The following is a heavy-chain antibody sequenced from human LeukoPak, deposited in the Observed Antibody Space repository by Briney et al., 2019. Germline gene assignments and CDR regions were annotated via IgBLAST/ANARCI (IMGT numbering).Heavy chain of an antibody. D-gene: IGHD6-13*01. CDR2: IYYHGST. CDR3: AREYSAFGY. CDR1: GDPISGYSNYK. J-gene: IGHJ4*02. Sequence: PSETLSLTCTVSGDPISGYSNYKWSWIRQPPGQGLEWIGYIYYHGSTNYNPSLKSRVTFSVDTSKNQFSLKLTSVTAADTAVYYCAREYSAFGYWGQGTLVTVSS. V-gene: IGHV4-61*01.